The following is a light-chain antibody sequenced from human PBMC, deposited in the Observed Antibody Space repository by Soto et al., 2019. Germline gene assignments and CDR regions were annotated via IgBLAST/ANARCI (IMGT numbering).Light chain of an antibody. Sequence: DIQMTQSPSSLSASVGDRVTITCRASQGISTYLAWYQQKTGQVPKLLIYAASTWQSGVPAQFSGSGSGTDFNLTISSLQPADVATYFCQKYNSAPSTFGPGTKVDIK. CDR1: QGISTY. V-gene: IGKV1-27*01. CDR3: QKYNSAPST. J-gene: IGKJ3*01. CDR2: AAS.